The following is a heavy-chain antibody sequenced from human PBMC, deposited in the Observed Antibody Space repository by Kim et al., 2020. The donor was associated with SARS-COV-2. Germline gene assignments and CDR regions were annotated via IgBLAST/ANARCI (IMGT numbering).Heavy chain of an antibody. CDR1: GGSISSYY. CDR3: ARDRLDIFDAFDI. D-gene: IGHD2-21*01. Sequence: SETLSLTCTVSGGSISSYYWSWIRQPPGKGLEWIGYIYYSGSTNYNPSLKSRVTISVDTSKNQFSLKLSSVTAADTAVYYCARDRLDIFDAFDIWGQGTMVTVSS. V-gene: IGHV4-59*13. J-gene: IGHJ3*02. CDR2: IYYSGST.